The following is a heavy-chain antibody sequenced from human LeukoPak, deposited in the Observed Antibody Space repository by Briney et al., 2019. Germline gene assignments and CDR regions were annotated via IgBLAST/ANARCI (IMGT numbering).Heavy chain of an antibody. J-gene: IGHJ4*02. CDR2: IIPILGIA. CDR3: ARAGGEYYDILTGYYFPFDY. D-gene: IGHD3-9*01. CDR1: GYTFTSNY. V-gene: IGHV1-69*04. Sequence: GASVKVSCKASGYTFTSNYMHWVRQAPGQGLEWMGRIIPILGIANYAQKFQGRVTITADKSTSTAYMELSSLRSEDTAVYYCARAGGEYYDILTGYYFPFDYWGQGTLVTVSS.